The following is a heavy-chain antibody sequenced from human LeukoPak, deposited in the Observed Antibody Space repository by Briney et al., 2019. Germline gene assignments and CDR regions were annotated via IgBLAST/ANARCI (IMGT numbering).Heavy chain of an antibody. Sequence: SETLSLTCAVYGGSFSGYYWCWIRQPPGKGLEWIGEINHSGSTNYNPSLKSRVTISVDTSKNQFSLKLSSVTAADTAVYYCASSSVYGIDVWGQGTTVTVSS. CDR2: INHSGST. CDR1: GGSFSGYY. CDR3: ASSSVYGIDV. V-gene: IGHV4-34*01. J-gene: IGHJ6*02.